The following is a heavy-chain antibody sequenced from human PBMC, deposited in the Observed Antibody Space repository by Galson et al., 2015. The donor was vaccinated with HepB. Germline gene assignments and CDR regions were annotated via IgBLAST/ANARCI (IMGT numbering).Heavy chain of an antibody. D-gene: IGHD3-3*01. J-gene: IGHJ4*02. CDR3: ARDKDPNLRLRFLTPGDY. V-gene: IGHV3-33*01. CDR1: GFTFTNYG. CDR2: IWYDGSDK. Sequence: SLRLSCAASGFTFTNYGMHWVRQAPGKGLEWVAVIWYDGSDKYYADSVKGRFTISRANSKNTLYLQMSSLRAEDTAVYYCARDKDPNLRLRFLTPGDYWGQGTLVTVSS.